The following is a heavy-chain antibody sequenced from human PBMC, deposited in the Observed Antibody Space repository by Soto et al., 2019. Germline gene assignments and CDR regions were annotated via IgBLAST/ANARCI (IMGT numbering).Heavy chain of an antibody. V-gene: IGHV1-69*13. CDR3: ATRDRIAVAGYYYYGMDV. Sequence: SVKVSCKASGGTFSSYAISWVRQAPGQGLEWMGGIIPIFGTANYAQKFQGRVTITADESTSTAYMELSSLRSEDTAVYYCATRDRIAVAGYYYYGMDVWGQGTTVTVSS. J-gene: IGHJ6*02. D-gene: IGHD6-19*01. CDR2: IIPIFGTA. CDR1: GGTFSSYA.